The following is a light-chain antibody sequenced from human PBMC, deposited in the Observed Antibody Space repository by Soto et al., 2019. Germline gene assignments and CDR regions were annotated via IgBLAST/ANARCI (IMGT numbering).Light chain of an antibody. V-gene: IGKV1-39*01. CDR1: QSISTY. Sequence: DIQMTQSPSSLSASVADRITVTCRASQSISTYLNWYQQKPGKAPKLLIYAASSLQSGVPSRFSGSGSGTDFTLTISSLQPEDFATYYCQQSYSMPLNFGGGTKVEI. CDR3: QQSYSMPLN. CDR2: AAS. J-gene: IGKJ4*01.